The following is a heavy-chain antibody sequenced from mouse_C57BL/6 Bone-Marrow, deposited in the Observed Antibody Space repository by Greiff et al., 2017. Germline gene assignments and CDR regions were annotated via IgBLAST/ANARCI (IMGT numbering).Heavy chain of an antibody. CDR3: ARGARWREFAY. CDR1: GYTFTSYW. J-gene: IGHJ3*01. Sequence: VQLQQPGAELVRPGTSVKLSCKASGYTFTSYWMHWVKQRPGQGLEWIGVIDPSDSYTNYNQKFKGKATLTVDTSSSTAYMQLSSLTSEDSAVYYCARGARWREFAYGGQGTLVTVSA. D-gene: IGHD2-3*01. CDR2: IDPSDSYT. V-gene: IGHV1-59*01.